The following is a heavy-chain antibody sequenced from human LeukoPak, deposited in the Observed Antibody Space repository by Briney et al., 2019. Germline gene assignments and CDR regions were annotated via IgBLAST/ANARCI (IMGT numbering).Heavy chain of an antibody. D-gene: IGHD5-18*01. Sequence: PSQTLSLTCTVSGGSISSGDYYWSWIRQPPGKGLEWIGYIYYSGSTNYNPSLKSRVTISVDTSKNQFSLKLSSVTAADTAVYYCAREGDTAMGLFDYWGQGTLVTVSS. J-gene: IGHJ4*02. CDR1: GGSISSGDYY. CDR3: AREGDTAMGLFDY. V-gene: IGHV4-30-4*01. CDR2: IYYSGST.